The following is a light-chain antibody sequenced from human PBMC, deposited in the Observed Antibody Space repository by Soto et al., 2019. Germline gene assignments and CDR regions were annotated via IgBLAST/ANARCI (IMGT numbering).Light chain of an antibody. V-gene: IGKV3-15*01. J-gene: IGKJ5*01. Sequence: EIVMTQSPATLSVSPWERATLSFVASQSVSSNLAWYQQKPGQAPRLLIYGASTRATGIPARFSGSGSGTDFTLTISSLQSEDFAVYYCQQYNNWLPITFGQGTRLEIK. CDR3: QQYNNWLPIT. CDR1: QSVSSN. CDR2: GAS.